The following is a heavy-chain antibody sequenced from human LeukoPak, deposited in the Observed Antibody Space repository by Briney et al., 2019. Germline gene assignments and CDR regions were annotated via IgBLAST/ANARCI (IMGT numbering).Heavy chain of an antibody. CDR2: IKQDGSEK. Sequence: PGGSLRLSCAASGFTFSSYWMSWVRPAPGKGLEWVANIKQDGSEKYYVDSVKGRFTISRDNAKNSLYLQMNSLRAEDTAVYYCARVIAAAFNWFDPWGQGTLVTVSS. D-gene: IGHD6-13*01. J-gene: IGHJ5*02. CDR1: GFTFSSYW. CDR3: ARVIAAAFNWFDP. V-gene: IGHV3-7*01.